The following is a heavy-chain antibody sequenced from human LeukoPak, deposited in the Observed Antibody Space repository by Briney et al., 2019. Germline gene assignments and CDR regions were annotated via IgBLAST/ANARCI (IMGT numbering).Heavy chain of an antibody. CDR3: ARDPRDGYNS. J-gene: IGHJ4*02. CDR1: GYTFTSYA. Sequence: GASVKVSCKASGYTFTSYAISWVRQAPGQGLEWMGRIIPILGIANYAQKFQGRVTITADKSTSTAYMELSSLRSEDTAVYYCARDPRDGYNSWGQGTLVTVSS. CDR2: IIPILGIA. V-gene: IGHV1-69*04. D-gene: IGHD5-24*01.